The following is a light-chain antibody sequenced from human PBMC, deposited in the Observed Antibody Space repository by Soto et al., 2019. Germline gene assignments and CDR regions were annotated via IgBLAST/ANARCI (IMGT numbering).Light chain of an antibody. Sequence: DIQMTQSPSPLSASVGDRVTITCRASQSVSSWVAWIQQKPGKAPKLLIYKASSLQSGVSSRFSGGGSGTEFTLPSSSLQPDDFATYYCQQYKTYWTFGPGTKVEIK. V-gene: IGKV1-5*03. CDR1: QSVSSW. J-gene: IGKJ1*01. CDR3: QQYKTYWT. CDR2: KAS.